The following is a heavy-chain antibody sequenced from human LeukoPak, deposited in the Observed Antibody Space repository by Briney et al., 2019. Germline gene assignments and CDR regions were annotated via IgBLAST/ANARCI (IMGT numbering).Heavy chain of an antibody. CDR1: GFTFSSYW. D-gene: IGHD3-9*01. Sequence: GGSLRLSCAGSGFTFSSYWMSWVRQAPGKGLEWVGFIRSKAYGGTTEYAASVKGRFTISRDDSKSIAYLQMNSLKTEDTAVYYCTRGYDILTGWLDPWGQGTLVTVSS. V-gene: IGHV3-49*04. CDR2: IRSKAYGGTT. CDR3: TRGYDILTGWLDP. J-gene: IGHJ5*02.